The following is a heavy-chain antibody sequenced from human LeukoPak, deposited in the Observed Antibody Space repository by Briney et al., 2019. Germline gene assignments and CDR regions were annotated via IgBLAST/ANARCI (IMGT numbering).Heavy chain of an antibody. Sequence: ASVKVSCKASGYTFTSYGISWVRQAPGQGLEWMGWMNPNSGHTGYAQKFQGRVTITADESTSTAYMELSSLRSEDTAVYYCARAPEYGLYYFDYWGQGTLVTVSS. V-gene: IGHV1-8*03. CDR1: GYTFTSYG. J-gene: IGHJ4*02. CDR2: MNPNSGHT. D-gene: IGHD1-14*01. CDR3: ARAPEYGLYYFDY.